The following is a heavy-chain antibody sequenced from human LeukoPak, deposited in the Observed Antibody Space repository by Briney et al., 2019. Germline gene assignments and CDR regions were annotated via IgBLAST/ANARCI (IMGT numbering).Heavy chain of an antibody. CDR3: ANQHFTDGVCHRFRALGF. CDR2: ISNSGGST. J-gene: IGHJ4*02. Sequence: GGSLRLSCAASGITFSSYDLSWVRQAPGKGLEWVSFISNSGGSTYYAESVKGRFTISRDNSKNTLYLQMNSLRPEDTAVYYCANQHFTDGVCHRFRALGFWGQGTLVTVSS. CDR1: GITFSSYD. V-gene: IGHV3-23*01. D-gene: IGHD2-8*01.